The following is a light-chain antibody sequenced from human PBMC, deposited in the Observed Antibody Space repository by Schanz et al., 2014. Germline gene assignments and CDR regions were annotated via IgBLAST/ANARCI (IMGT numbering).Light chain of an antibody. Sequence: ENVLTQSPGTLSLSPGERATLSCKTSQRISSTYLAWYQQKPGQPPRLLIYGASTRAPGIPARFSGSGSGTEFTLTLSSLQSEDFAVYYCQQYGSSPTFGQGTRLEIK. CDR2: GAS. CDR1: QRISSTY. CDR3: QQYGSSPT. J-gene: IGKJ5*01. V-gene: IGKV3-20*01.